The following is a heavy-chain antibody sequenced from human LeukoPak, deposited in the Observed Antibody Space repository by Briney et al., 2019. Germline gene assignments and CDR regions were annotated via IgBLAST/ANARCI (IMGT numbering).Heavy chain of an antibody. Sequence: GGSLRLSCAASGFTFSRYAMHWVRQAPGKGLEYVSSISSNGGSTYYANSVKGRFTISRDNSKNTLFLPMGSLRAEDMAVYYCARDWSSSWYSAFDIWGQGTMVTVSS. V-gene: IGHV3-64*01. CDR1: GFTFSRYA. CDR2: ISSNGGST. D-gene: IGHD6-13*01. J-gene: IGHJ3*02. CDR3: ARDWSSSWYSAFDI.